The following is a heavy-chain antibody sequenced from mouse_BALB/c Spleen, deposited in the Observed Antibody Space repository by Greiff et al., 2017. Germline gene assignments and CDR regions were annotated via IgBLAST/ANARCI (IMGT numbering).Heavy chain of an antibody. CDR1: GFTFSDYY. V-gene: IGHV5-4*02. J-gene: IGHJ4*01. CDR2: ISDGGSYT. CDR3: ARDGAGAMDY. Sequence: LVESGGGLVKPGGSLKLSCAASGFTFSDYYMYWVRQTPEKRLEWVATISDGGSYTYYPDSVKGRFTISRDNAKNNLYLQMSSLKSEDTAMYYCARDGAGAMDYWGQGTSVTVSS.